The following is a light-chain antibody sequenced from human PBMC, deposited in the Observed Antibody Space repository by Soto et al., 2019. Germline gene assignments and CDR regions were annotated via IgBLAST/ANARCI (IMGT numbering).Light chain of an antibody. V-gene: IGLV1-40*01. CDR3: QSYDSSLSGSV. Sequence: QSVLTQPPSVSGAPGQRVIISCTGSSSNIGAGYDVHWYQQLPGTAPKLLIFGSSNRPSGVPDRFSGSKSGTSASLAITGLQAEDEADYYCQSYDSSLSGSVFGGGTKVTVL. CDR1: SSNIGAGYD. J-gene: IGLJ2*01. CDR2: GSS.